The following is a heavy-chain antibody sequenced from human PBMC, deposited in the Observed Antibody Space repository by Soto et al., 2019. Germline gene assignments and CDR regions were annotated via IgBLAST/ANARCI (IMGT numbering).Heavy chain of an antibody. Sequence: QVQLVQSGAEVKKPGASVKVSCKASGYTFTSYAMHWVRQAPGQRLEWMGWINAGNGNTKYSQKFQGRVTITRDTSSSTAYMELSSLRSEDTAVYYCARSGWGSWTEYYYYGMDVWRQGTTVTVSS. CDR1: GYTFTSYA. V-gene: IGHV1-3*01. CDR3: ARSGWGSWTEYYYYGMDV. D-gene: IGHD6-13*01. CDR2: INAGNGNT. J-gene: IGHJ6*01.